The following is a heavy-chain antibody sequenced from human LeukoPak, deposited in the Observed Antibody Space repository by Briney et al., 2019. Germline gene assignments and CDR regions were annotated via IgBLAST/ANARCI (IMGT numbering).Heavy chain of an antibody. J-gene: IGHJ6*03. CDR1: GFIFSTYS. D-gene: IGHD3-3*01. V-gene: IGHV3-21*01. Sequence: GGSLRLSCAVSGFIFSTYSMNWVRQAPGKGLEWVSSISSTSSYIYYADSVKGRFTISRDNAKNSLYLHMNSLRAEDTAVYYCAREGYDFWSGSDADADYFYYYMDVWGKGTTVTVSS. CDR3: AREGYDFWSGSDADADYFYYYMDV. CDR2: ISSTSSYI.